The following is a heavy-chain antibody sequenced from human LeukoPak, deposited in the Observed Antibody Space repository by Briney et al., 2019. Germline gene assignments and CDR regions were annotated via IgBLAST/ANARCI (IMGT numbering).Heavy chain of an antibody. J-gene: IGHJ4*02. D-gene: IGHD3-16*01. CDR3: ARGPWASFDY. V-gene: IGHV3-66*01. CDR2: IYSDGDT. Sequence: GGSLRLSCAASGFTFSSYAMHWVRQAPGKGLEWVSVIYSDGDTYYVDSVKGRFTISRDNSKNTLYLQMNSLRAEDTAVYYCARGPWASFDYWGQGTLVTVSS. CDR1: GFTFSSYA.